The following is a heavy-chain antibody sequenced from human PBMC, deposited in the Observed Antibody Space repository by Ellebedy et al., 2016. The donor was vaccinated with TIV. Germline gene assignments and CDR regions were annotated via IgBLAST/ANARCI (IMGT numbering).Heavy chain of an antibody. CDR2: ISGSGHSI. Sequence: GESLKISXAASGFTFSSYSMNWVRQAPGKGLEWVSYISGSGHSIYYADSVKGRFTISRDNAKNSLYLQMNSLRAEDTAVYYCARDLDVWGKGTTVTVSS. V-gene: IGHV3-48*04. CDR3: ARDLDV. CDR1: GFTFSSYS. J-gene: IGHJ6*04.